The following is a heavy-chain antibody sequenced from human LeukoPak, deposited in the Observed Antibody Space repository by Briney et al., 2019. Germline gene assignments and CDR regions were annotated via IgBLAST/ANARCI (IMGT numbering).Heavy chain of an antibody. CDR3: AGLGYCSSTSCYASNFDF. D-gene: IGHD2-2*01. CDR2: INPNSGGT. Sequence: EASVKVSCKASGYTFTGYYMHWVRQAPGQGLEWMGWINPNSGGTNYAQKFQGRVTMTRDTSISTAHMELSRLRSDDTAVYYCAGLGYCSSTSCYASNFDFWGQGTLVTVSS. V-gene: IGHV1-2*02. J-gene: IGHJ4*02. CDR1: GYTFTGYY.